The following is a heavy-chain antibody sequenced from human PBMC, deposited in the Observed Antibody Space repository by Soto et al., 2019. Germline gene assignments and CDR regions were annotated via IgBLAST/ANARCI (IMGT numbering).Heavy chain of an antibody. Sequence: PGGSLRLSCAASGFTFSSYGMHWVRQAPGKGLEWVAVISYDGSNKYYADSVKGRFTISRDNSKNTLYLQMNSLRAEDTAVYYCAKGPYGSAYFYGMHVWGQGTTVTVSS. V-gene: IGHV3-30*18. CDR2: ISYDGSNK. D-gene: IGHD3-10*01. CDR1: GFTFSSYG. J-gene: IGHJ6*02. CDR3: AKGPYGSAYFYGMHV.